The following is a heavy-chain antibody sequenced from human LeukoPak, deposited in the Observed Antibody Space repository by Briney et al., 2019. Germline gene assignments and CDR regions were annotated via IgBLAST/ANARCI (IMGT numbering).Heavy chain of an antibody. V-gene: IGHV3-23*01. Sequence: GGSLRLSCAASGFTFKTYSMSWVRQAPGKGQEWVSAISGSGGSTYYADSVKGRFTISRDNSKNTLYLQMNSLRAEDTAVYYCAKDLGSRWDFDAWGQGTLVTVSS. CDR3: AKDLGSRWDFDA. J-gene: IGHJ4*02. D-gene: IGHD1-26*01. CDR2: ISGSGGST. CDR1: GFTFKTYS.